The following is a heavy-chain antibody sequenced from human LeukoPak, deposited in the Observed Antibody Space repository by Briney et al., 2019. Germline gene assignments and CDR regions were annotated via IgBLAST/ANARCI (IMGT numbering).Heavy chain of an antibody. Sequence: PSETLSLTCAVSGYSISSGYYWGWIRQPPGKGLEWIGSIYHSGSTYYNPSLKSRVTISVDTSKNQFSLKLSSVTAADTAVYYCAKKGAWGSGFNYMDVWGKGTTVTVSS. V-gene: IGHV4-38-2*01. CDR3: AKKGAWGSGFNYMDV. CDR2: IYHSGST. CDR1: GYSISSGYY. D-gene: IGHD3-10*01. J-gene: IGHJ6*03.